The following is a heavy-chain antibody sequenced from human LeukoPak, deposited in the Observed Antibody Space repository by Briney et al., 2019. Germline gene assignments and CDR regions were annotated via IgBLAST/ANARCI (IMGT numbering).Heavy chain of an antibody. CDR1: GFTFSNYA. CDR2: ISGSGDIT. J-gene: IGHJ3*02. CDR3: TRRYCTDGVCPFDI. V-gene: IGHV3-23*01. D-gene: IGHD2-8*01. Sequence: GGSLRLSFAASGFTFSNYAMSWVRQAPGKGLEWVSAISGSGDITYYADPVKGRFTISRDNSKNTLFLQMNSLRAVDTAVYYCTRRYCTDGVCPFDIWGKGTMVTVSS.